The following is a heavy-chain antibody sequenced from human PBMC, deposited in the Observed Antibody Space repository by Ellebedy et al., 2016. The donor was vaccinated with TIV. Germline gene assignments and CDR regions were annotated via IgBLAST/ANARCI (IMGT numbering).Heavy chain of an antibody. CDR3: AAYYGGRFDY. J-gene: IGHJ4*02. CDR2: IYYIGIT. Sequence: MPSETLSLTCNVSGGSISTFYWSWIRQPPGQGLEFIGYIYYIGITNYNPSLERRVAISIYTSENQFSLRLSSVTAAETAVYYCAAYYGGRFDYWGQGTLVTVSS. D-gene: IGHD4-23*01. CDR1: GGSISTFY. V-gene: IGHV4-59*01.